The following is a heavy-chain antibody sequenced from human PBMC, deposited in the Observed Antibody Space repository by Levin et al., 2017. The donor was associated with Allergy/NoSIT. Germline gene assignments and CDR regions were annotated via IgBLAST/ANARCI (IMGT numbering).Heavy chain of an antibody. CDR3: AIARPEYSSSSDYYYGMDV. J-gene: IGHJ6*02. Sequence: GASVKVSCKASGGTFSSYAISWVRQAPGQGLEWMGGIIPIFGTANYAQKFQGRVTITADESTSTAYMELSSLRSEDTAVYYCAIARPEYSSSSDYYYGMDVWGQGTTVTVSS. V-gene: IGHV1-69*13. CDR2: IIPIFGTA. D-gene: IGHD6-6*01. CDR1: GGTFSSYA.